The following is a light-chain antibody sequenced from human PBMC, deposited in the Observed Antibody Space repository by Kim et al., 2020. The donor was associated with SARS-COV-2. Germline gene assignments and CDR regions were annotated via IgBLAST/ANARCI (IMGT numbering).Light chain of an antibody. Sequence: SVGDRVTITCRASHAIENYLNWYQHKPGKGPKLLIFAASRLQGGVPVRFTGRGYGTEFTLTISSLQPEDFATYYCQQSYTIFTWTFGQGTKVDIK. CDR1: HAIENY. CDR3: QQSYTIFTWT. J-gene: IGKJ1*01. V-gene: IGKV1-39*01. CDR2: AAS.